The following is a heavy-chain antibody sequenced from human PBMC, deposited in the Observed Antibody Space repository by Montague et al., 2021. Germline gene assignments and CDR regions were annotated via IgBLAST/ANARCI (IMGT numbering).Heavy chain of an antibody. CDR3: ARVFSSWYVGWFDP. D-gene: IGHD6-13*01. J-gene: IGHJ5*02. Sequence: RGDTHTHPSLRSRLTLSVDTSKNHFSLTLTSVTAADTAIYYCARVFSSWYVGWFDPWGQGTLVTVSS. CDR2: RGDT. V-gene: IGHV4-4*07.